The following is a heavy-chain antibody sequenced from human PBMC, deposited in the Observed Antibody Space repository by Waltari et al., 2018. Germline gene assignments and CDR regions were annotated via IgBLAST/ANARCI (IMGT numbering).Heavy chain of an antibody. Sequence: EVQLVESGGGLVQPGGSLRLSCAASGFTFRSDEMHWVRSAPGKGLAWVTYISSSGSTIYYADSVKGRFTISRDNAKNSLYLQMNSLRAEDTAVYYCAREGCTNGVCSQFDYWGQGTLVTVSS. J-gene: IGHJ4*02. CDR2: ISSSGSTI. CDR1: GFTFRSDE. V-gene: IGHV3-48*03. D-gene: IGHD2-8*01. CDR3: AREGCTNGVCSQFDY.